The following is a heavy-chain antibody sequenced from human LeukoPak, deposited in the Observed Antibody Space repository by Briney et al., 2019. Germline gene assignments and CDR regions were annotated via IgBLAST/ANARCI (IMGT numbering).Heavy chain of an antibody. CDR1: GYTFTNFA. D-gene: IGHD4-23*01. J-gene: IGHJ4*02. CDR2: INTYNGNT. CDR3: TREDLCGGNVYRCGGSDS. Sequence: ASVKVSCKASGYTFTNFAISWVRQAPGEGLEWMGWINTYNGNTDYAQKVQDRVTMTADTSTSTAYMELWSLRSDDTAVYYCTREDLCGGNVYRCGGSDSWGQGTLVTVSS. V-gene: IGHV1-18*01.